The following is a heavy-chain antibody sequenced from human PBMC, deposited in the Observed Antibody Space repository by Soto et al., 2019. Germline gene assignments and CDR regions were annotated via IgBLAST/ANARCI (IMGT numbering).Heavy chain of an antibody. J-gene: IGHJ4*02. Sequence: ASVKVSCKASGYTFTSYGISWVRQAPGQGLEWMGWISAYNGNTNYAQKLQGRVTMTTDTSTSTAYMELRSLRSDDTAVYYCARAPPLSSSGDFDYWGQGTLVTVSS. V-gene: IGHV1-18*01. CDR3: ARAPPLSSSGDFDY. CDR2: ISAYNGNT. CDR1: GYTFTSYG. D-gene: IGHD6-6*01.